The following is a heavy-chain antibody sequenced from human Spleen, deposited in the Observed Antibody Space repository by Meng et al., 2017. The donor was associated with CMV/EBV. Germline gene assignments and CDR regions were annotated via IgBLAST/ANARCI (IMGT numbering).Heavy chain of an antibody. D-gene: IGHD3-10*01. CDR1: GGSVSSGSYY. CDR2: ISYTGST. CDR3: ARGDPYGAYFQH. J-gene: IGHJ1*01. Sequence: SETLSLTCTVSGGSVSSGSYYWGWIRQPPGKGLEWIGGISYTGSTYYNPSLKSRVAISVDTSKNQFSLKLNSVTAADTAVYYCARGDPYGAYFQHWGQGTLVTVSS. V-gene: IGHV4-39*07.